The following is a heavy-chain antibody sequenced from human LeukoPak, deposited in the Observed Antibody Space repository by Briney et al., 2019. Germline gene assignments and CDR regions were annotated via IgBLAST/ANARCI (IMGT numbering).Heavy chain of an antibody. V-gene: IGHV4-4*07. CDR2: IYTSGST. CDR1: GGSISCYY. J-gene: IGHJ4*02. CDR3: AGRSSGSDKRIDY. Sequence: ASETLSLTCTVSGGSISCYYWSWIRQPAGKGLEWIGRIYTSGSTNYNPSLKSRVTMSVDTSKNQFSLKLSSVTAADTAVYYCAGRSSGSDKRIDYWGQGTLVTVSS. D-gene: IGHD1-26*01.